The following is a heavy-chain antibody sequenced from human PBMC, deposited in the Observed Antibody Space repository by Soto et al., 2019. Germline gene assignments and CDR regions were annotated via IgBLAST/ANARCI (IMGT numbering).Heavy chain of an antibody. D-gene: IGHD2-2*01. V-gene: IGHV1-8*01. CDR2: INPDSDNT. Sequence: QVQLVQSGAEVKKPGASVKVSCETSGYTFTNYDINWVRQAAGQGLEWMGWINPDSDNTGYAQKFQGRVTMTRDTSISTAYMELNSLRSEDTAVDYCARGRRYCTTTSCYPPALFPYGMDVWGQGTTVTVSS. CDR1: GYTFTNYD. J-gene: IGHJ6*02. CDR3: ARGRRYCTTTSCYPPALFPYGMDV.